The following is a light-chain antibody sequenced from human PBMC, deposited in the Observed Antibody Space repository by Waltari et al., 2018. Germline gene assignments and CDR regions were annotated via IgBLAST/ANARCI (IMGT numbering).Light chain of an antibody. V-gene: IGKV3-20*01. J-gene: IGKJ2*01. Sequence: EIVLTQSPGTLSLSPGERATLSCRASQSVSSSYLAWYQQKPGPAPRLLIYGASSRATGIPDRFSGSGSGTDFTLTISRLEPEDFAVYYCQQYSSSPYTFGQGTKLEIK. CDR3: QQYSSSPYT. CDR2: GAS. CDR1: QSVSSSY.